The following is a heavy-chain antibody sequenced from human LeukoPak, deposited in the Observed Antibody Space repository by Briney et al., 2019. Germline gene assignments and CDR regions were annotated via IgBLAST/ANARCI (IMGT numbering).Heavy chain of an antibody. Sequence: PGGSLRLSCAASGFTFSTYGMNWVRQAPGKGLEWVSYISSSSRTISHADSVKGRFTISRDNAKNSLYLQMNSLRAEDTAVYYCARLRYYAMDVWGQGTTVTASS. CDR1: GFTFSTYG. J-gene: IGHJ6*02. V-gene: IGHV3-48*01. CDR3: ARLRYYAMDV. CDR2: ISSSSRTI.